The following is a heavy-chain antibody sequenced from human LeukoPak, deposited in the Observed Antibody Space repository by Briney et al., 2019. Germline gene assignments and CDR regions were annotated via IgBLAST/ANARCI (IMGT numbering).Heavy chain of an antibody. Sequence: GGSLRLSCVASGFTLSNYVMSWVRQAPWKGLEWVSGVSGGGFDTYYTDSVKGRFTISRDNSKNMVYLQMNSLRAEDTAVYYCTRRAGGNLYDLDNWGQGTLVTVSS. CDR2: VSGGGFDT. CDR1: GFTLSNYV. V-gene: IGHV3-23*01. J-gene: IGHJ4*02. D-gene: IGHD2-8*02. CDR3: TRRAGGNLYDLDN.